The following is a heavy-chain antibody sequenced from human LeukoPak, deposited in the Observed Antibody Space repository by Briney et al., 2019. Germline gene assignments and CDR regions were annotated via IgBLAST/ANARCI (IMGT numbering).Heavy chain of an antibody. CDR3: ARDKITMIVVALDAFDI. V-gene: IGHV1-18*01. CDR1: GYTFTSYG. D-gene: IGHD3-22*01. Sequence: ASVKVSCKASGYTFTSYGISWVRQAPGQGLEWMGWISAYNGNTNYAQKLQGRVTMTTDTSTSTAYMELRSLRSDDTAVYYCARDKITMIVVALDAFDIWGQGTMVIVSS. CDR2: ISAYNGNT. J-gene: IGHJ3*02.